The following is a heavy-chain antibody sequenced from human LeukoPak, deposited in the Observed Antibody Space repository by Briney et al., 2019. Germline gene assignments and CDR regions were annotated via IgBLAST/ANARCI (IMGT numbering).Heavy chain of an antibody. CDR3: ARDSKFSLDS. Sequence: GGSLRLSCAASGFLFSNYNMNWVRQAPGKGLEWVSSVSSGSRYIDYRDSVKGRFTVSRDNARNSLYLQMNSLRAEDTAVYYCARDSKFSLDSWGQGTLVTVSS. J-gene: IGHJ4*02. V-gene: IGHV3-21*01. CDR1: GFLFSNYN. D-gene: IGHD3-3*02. CDR2: VSSGSRYI.